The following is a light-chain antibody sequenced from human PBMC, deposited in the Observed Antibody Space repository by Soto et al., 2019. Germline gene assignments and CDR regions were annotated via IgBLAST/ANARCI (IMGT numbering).Light chain of an antibody. V-gene: IGLV1-51*02. Sequence: QSVLTQPPSVSAAPGQTVTISCSGSSSNIGNKYVSWYQHLPGTAPKLLIYENNKRPSEIPDRFSGSKSGTSATLGITGLQTGDEADYYCGTWDISLSAWVFGGGTKLTVL. CDR3: GTWDISLSAWV. CDR1: SSNIGNKY. J-gene: IGLJ3*02. CDR2: ENN.